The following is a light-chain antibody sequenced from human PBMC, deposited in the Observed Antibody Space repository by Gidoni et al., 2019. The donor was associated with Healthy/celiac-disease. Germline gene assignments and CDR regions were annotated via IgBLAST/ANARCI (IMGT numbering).Light chain of an antibody. V-gene: IGKV3-20*01. J-gene: IGKJ3*01. CDR1: QSVSSSY. Sequence: DSVLTQSPGTLSLSPGERATLSCRASQSVSSSYLAWYQQKPGQAPRLLIYGASSRATGLPYRFSGSGSVTDFTLSISRLEPEDFAVYYCQQYGSSFTFGPGTKVDIK. CDR3: QQYGSSFT. CDR2: GAS.